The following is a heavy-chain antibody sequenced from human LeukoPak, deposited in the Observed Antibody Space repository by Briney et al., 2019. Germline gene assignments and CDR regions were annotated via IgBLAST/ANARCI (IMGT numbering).Heavy chain of an antibody. CDR2: VSTSNGAT. V-gene: IGHV1-18*01. CDR1: GYNFNRYT. Sequence: ASVKVSCKTSGYNFNRYTITWVRQAPGQGLEWMGWVSTSNGATNYAEKFQGRVTVTTEAVTKTAYMELRRLTSGDTAMYFCARVSDTSMVTPGFDSWGQGTLVTVS. CDR3: ARVSDTSMVTPGFDS. J-gene: IGHJ4*02. D-gene: IGHD5-18*01.